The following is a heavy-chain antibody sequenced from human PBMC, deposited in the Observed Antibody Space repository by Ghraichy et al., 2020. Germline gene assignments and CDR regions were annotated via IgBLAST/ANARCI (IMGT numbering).Heavy chain of an antibody. CDR3: ARGSSGTKPYYYYYMDV. D-gene: IGHD3-3*01. V-gene: IGHV4-34*01. CDR2: INHSGST. CDR1: GGSFSGYY. J-gene: IGHJ6*03. Sequence: SETLSLTCAVYGGSFSGYYWSWIRQPPGKGLEWIGEINHSGSTNYNPSLKSRVTISVDTSKNQFSLKLSSVTAADTAVYYCARGSSGTKPYYYYYMDVWGKGTTVTVSS.